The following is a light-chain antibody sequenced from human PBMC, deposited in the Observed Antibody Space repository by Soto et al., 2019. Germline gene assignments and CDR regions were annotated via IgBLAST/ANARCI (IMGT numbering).Light chain of an antibody. CDR1: QTGNNNY. V-gene: IGKV3-20*01. CDR2: GVC. CDR3: QHYGYSQWT. Sequence: IVLTQSPGTLSLSPGERATLSCRASQTGNNNYLAWYQHKSGQAPRLLIYGVCTRASGIPDRFSGSGSGTEFTLTITRLEPEDSAVYFCQHYGYSQWTFGQGTKVDIK. J-gene: IGKJ1*01.